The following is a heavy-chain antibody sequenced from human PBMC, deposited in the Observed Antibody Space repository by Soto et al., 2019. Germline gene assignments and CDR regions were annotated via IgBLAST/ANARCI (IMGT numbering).Heavy chain of an antibody. V-gene: IGHV3-33*01. CDR2: IWYDGSNK. D-gene: IGHD2-15*01. Sequence: PGGSLRLSCAASGFAFSSYGMHWVRQAPGKGLEWVAVIWYDGSNKYYADSVKGRFTISRDNSKKTLYLQMNILRAEDMALYYCARDHTEYCSGGSCYWFDPRGQGTLVTVS. J-gene: IGHJ5*02. CDR3: ARDHTEYCSGGSCYWFDP. CDR1: GFAFSSYG.